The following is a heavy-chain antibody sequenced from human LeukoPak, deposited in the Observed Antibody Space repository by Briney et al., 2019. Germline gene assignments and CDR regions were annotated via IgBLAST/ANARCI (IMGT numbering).Heavy chain of an antibody. Sequence: ASVKVSCKASGYTFTGYYMHWVRQAPGQGLEWMGWINPNSGGTNYAQKFQGRVTMTRDTSISTAYMELSRLRSDDTAVYYCARATGYCSGWSFDYWGQGTLVTVSS. V-gene: IGHV1-2*02. CDR2: INPNSGGT. CDR3: ARATGYCSGWSFDY. J-gene: IGHJ4*02. CDR1: GYTFTGYY. D-gene: IGHD6-19*01.